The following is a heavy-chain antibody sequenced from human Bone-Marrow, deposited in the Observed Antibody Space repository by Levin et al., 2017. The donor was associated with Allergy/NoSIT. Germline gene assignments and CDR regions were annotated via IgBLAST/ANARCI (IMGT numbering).Heavy chain of an antibody. Sequence: SETLSLTCAVYGGSFSDSYWSWIRQPPGKGLEWIGEINRSGSTNYNPSLKSRVTISVDTSKNQFSVKVSSVTAADTAIYYCARGGLPFWSGYSRRVLGDYGMDVWGQGTTVTVSS. J-gene: IGHJ6*02. CDR2: INRSGST. CDR1: GGSFSDSY. V-gene: IGHV4-34*01. D-gene: IGHD3-3*01. CDR3: ARGGLPFWSGYSRRVLGDYGMDV.